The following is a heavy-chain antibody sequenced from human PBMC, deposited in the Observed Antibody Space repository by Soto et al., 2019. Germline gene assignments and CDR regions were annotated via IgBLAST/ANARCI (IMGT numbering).Heavy chain of an antibody. CDR2: ISYDGSLQ. CDR1: GFAFSSYG. V-gene: IGHV3-30*03. CDR3: VSDRGYGHASVPYS. J-gene: IGHJ4*02. Sequence: QAQLVESGGGVVQPGRSRGLSCAASGFAFSSYGMHWVRQAPGTGLEWVAVISYDGSLQHYADSVKGRFTISRDNSKNMVLLQMSSLRAEDTAVYYCVSDRGYGHASVPYSWGQGTLVSVSS. D-gene: IGHD5-18*01.